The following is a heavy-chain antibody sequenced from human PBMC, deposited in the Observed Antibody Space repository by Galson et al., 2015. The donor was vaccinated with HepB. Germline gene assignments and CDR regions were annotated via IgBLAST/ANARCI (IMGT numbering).Heavy chain of an antibody. CDR3: ARDQGYDYVWGSYRSPIFDY. D-gene: IGHD3-16*02. Sequence: SLRLSCAASGFTFSSYGMHWVRQAPGKGLEWVAVRWYDGSNKYYADSVKGRFTISRDNSKNTLYLQMNSLRAEDTAVYYCARDQGYDYVWGSYRSPIFDYWGQGTLVTVSS. CDR1: GFTFSSYG. V-gene: IGHV3-33*08. CDR2: RWYDGSNK. J-gene: IGHJ4*02.